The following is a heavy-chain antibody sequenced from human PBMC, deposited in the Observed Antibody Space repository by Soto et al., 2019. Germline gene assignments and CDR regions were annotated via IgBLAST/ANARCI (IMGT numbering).Heavy chain of an antibody. V-gene: IGHV4-38-2*02. CDR1: GDSISRGYH. CDR3: ARDGQRIAVAGEESWFDP. J-gene: IGHJ5*02. Sequence: PSETLSLTCAVSGDSISRGYHWAWIRQPPTKGLEWIASIYHTGTTYYNPSLTSRVTISVDTSQNLFSLELTSVTAADTAVYYCARDGQRIAVAGEESWFDPWGQGTLVTVSS. CDR2: IYHTGTT. D-gene: IGHD6-19*01.